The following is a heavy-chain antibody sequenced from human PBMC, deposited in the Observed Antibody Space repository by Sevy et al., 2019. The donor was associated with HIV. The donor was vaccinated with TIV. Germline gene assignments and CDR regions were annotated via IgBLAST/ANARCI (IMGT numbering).Heavy chain of an antibody. V-gene: IGHV3-23*01. Sequence: GGSLRLSCAASGFTFSSYAMSWVRQAPGKGLEWVSTISGSGGSTYYADSGKGRFTISRDSSKNTMYLQMNSLRVEDTAVYYCAKDYYDSSGLSWYFDLWGRGTLVTVSS. CDR1: GFTFSSYA. J-gene: IGHJ2*01. D-gene: IGHD3-22*01. CDR3: AKDYYDSSGLSWYFDL. CDR2: ISGSGGST.